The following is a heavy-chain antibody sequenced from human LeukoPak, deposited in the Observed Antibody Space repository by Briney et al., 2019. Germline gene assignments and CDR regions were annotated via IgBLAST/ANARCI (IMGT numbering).Heavy chain of an antibody. CDR1: GGSISSSSYY. D-gene: IGHD6-19*01. V-gene: IGHV4-39*01. CDR3: SRLTVAGTHFDY. J-gene: IGHJ4*02. CDR2: IYYRGRT. Sequence: SETLSLTCTVSGGSISSSSYYWGWIRQPPGKGLEWIGSIYYRGRTYYNPSLESRVTISVDTSKNQFSLKLSSVTAADTAVYSCSRLTVAGTHFDYWGQGTLVTVSS.